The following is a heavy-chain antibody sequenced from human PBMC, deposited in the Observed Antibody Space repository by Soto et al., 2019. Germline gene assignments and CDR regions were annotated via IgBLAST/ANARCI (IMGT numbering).Heavy chain of an antibody. V-gene: IGHV3-7*01. CDR1: GFTFRYFW. CDR3: ARGSAYGSVGSVSHYFDY. CDR2: IKFNGIET. J-gene: IGHJ4*02. Sequence: EVQVVESGGKLVQPGGSLRLSCVGSGFTFRYFWMSWVRQAPGGGLEWVARIKFNGIETQYADSVKGRFTISRDNAENSVYLQMNSLGGEDTAMYHCARGSAYGSVGSVSHYFDYSGQGTLVTVTS. D-gene: IGHD3-10*01.